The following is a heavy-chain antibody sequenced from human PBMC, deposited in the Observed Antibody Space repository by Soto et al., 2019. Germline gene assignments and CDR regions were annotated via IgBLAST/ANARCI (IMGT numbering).Heavy chain of an antibody. CDR2: INAGNGNT. CDR1: GYTFTSYA. CDR3: VRVRIAVAGSACDY. V-gene: IGHV1-3*01. Sequence: GASVKVSCEASGYTFTSYAMHWVRQAPGQRLEWMGWINAGNGNTKYSQKFQGRVTITRDTSASTAYMELSSLRSEDTAVYYCVRVRIAVAGSACDYWGQGTLVTVSS. D-gene: IGHD6-19*01. J-gene: IGHJ4*02.